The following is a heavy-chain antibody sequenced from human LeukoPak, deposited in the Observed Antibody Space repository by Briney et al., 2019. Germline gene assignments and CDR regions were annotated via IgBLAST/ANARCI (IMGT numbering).Heavy chain of an antibody. V-gene: IGHV4-39*07. CDR3: ARDYRRSAWTPLGVDV. CDR2: IYYSGST. Sequence: PSETLSLTCTVSGGSISSSSYYWGWIRQPPGKGLEWIGSIYYSGSTYYNPSLKSRVTISVDTSKNQFSLKLNSVTAADTAVYYCARDYRRSAWTPLGVDVWGQGTTVTVSS. D-gene: IGHD1-1*01. CDR1: GGSISSSSYY. J-gene: IGHJ6*02.